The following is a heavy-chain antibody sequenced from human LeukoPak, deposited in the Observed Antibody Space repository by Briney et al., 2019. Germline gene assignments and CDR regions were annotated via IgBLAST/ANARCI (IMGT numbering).Heavy chain of an antibody. D-gene: IGHD3-16*01. CDR3: AIPPVMWGYYYYMDV. V-gene: IGHV3-30*03. CDR1: GFTFSSYG. Sequence: GRSLGLSCAASGFTFSSYGMHWVRQAPGKGLEWVALISYDGSNEYYSDSVKGRFTISRDNSKNTLYLQMNSLRAEDTAVYYCAIPPVMWGYYYYMDVWGKGTTVTVSS. J-gene: IGHJ6*03. CDR2: ISYDGSNE.